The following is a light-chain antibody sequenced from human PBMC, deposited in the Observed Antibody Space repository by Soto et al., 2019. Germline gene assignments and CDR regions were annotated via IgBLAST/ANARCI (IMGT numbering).Light chain of an antibody. J-gene: IGKJ2*01. CDR3: QQYGTSPMYT. CDR1: QIVGATY. CDR2: GSS. Sequence: EIVLTQSPGTLSLSPGERATLSCRASQIVGATYLAWYQQKPGQAPRLLIYGSSRRAPGIPDRFSGSGSGTDFTLTISRLEPEDFAVYYCQQYGTSPMYTFGQGTKLEIK. V-gene: IGKV3-20*01.